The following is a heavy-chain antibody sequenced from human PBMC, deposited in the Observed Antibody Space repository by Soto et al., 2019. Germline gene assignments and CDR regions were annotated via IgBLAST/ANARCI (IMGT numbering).Heavy chain of an antibody. CDR3: ARDRGAYCSGGSCYVDPFYFDY. CDR1: GYSFTTYG. D-gene: IGHD2-15*01. V-gene: IGHV1-18*04. CDR2: IIPYNGKT. J-gene: IGHJ4*02. Sequence: QVYLVQSGAELKKPEASVKVSCKSSGYSFTTYGITWVRQAPGQGLEWMGWIIPYNGKTFYAQKFQARVTMTIDTSTSTAYMELRSLRSDDTAVYYCARDRGAYCSGGSCYVDPFYFDYWGQGTLVIVSS.